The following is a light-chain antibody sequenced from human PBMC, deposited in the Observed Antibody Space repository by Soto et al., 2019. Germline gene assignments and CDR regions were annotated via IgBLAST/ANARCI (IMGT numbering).Light chain of an antibody. CDR3: QQYNNWPSIT. CDR2: AES. Sequence: EIVMTQSPATLSVSPGERVTLSCRASQSISSNLAWYQQKPGQAPRLLIYAESTRATGIPARFSGSGSGTEFTLTISSLQSEDFAVYYCQQYNNWPSITFGQGTRLEIK. V-gene: IGKV3-15*01. CDR1: QSISSN. J-gene: IGKJ5*01.